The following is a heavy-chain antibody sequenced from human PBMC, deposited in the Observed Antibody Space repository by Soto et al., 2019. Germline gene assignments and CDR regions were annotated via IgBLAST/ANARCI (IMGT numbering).Heavy chain of an antibody. CDR2: INAGNGNT. CDR1: GYTFTSYA. V-gene: IGHV1-3*01. J-gene: IGHJ4*02. CDR3: ARGSVAGPFDY. D-gene: IGHD6-19*01. Sequence: VKVSCKASGYTFTSYAMHWVRQAPGQRLEWMGWINAGNGNTKYSQKFQGRVTITRDTSASTAYMELRSLRSDDTAVYYCARGSVAGPFDYWGQGTLVTVSS.